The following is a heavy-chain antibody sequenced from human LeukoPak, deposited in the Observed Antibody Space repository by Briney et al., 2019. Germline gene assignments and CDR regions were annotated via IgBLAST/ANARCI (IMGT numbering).Heavy chain of an antibody. D-gene: IGHD6-13*01. J-gene: IGHJ6*03. Sequence: ASVTVSCKASGYTFTSYGISWVRQAPGQGLEWMGWISAYNGNTNYAQKLQGRVTMTTDTSTSTAYMELRSLRSDDTAVYYCAREGYSSSYSYYYYMDVWGKGTTVTVSS. CDR3: AREGYSSSYSYYYYMDV. V-gene: IGHV1-18*01. CDR2: ISAYNGNT. CDR1: GYTFTSYG.